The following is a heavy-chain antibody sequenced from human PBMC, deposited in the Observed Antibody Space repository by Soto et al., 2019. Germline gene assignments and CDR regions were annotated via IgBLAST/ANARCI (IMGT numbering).Heavy chain of an antibody. CDR2: IDWDDDK. D-gene: IGHD3-3*01. CDR3: GRLDFCSGYGY. CDR1: GFSLSTSGMC. V-gene: IGHV2-70*01. J-gene: IGHJ4*02. Sequence: SGPTLVYSTPTLTLTCTFSGFSLSTSGMCLSWIRQPPGKALEWLALIDWDDDKYYSTSLKTRPTLSKDTSKNQVVLTMTNMDPVDTATYYCGRLDFCSGYGYWGQGTLVTVSS.